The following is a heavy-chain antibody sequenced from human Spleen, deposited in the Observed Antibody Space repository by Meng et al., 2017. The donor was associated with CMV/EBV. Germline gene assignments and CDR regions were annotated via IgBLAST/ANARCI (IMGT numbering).Heavy chain of an antibody. V-gene: IGHV3-74*03. J-gene: IGHJ4*02. CDR3: ARVGSAAAGTYYFDY. CDR1: GFTFSNFW. D-gene: IGHD6-13*01. CDR2: SNSDGSDT. Sequence: GGSLRLSCAASGFTFSNFWMHWVRQAPGKGLVWVSRSNSDGSDTAYADSLKGRVTISRDNAKNTLYLQMNSLTAEDTAVYYCARVGSAAAGTYYFDYWGQGTLVTVSS.